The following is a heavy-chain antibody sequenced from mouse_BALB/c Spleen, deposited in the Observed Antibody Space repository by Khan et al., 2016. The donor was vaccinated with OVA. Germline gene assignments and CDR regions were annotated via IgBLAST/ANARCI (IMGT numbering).Heavy chain of an antibody. D-gene: IGHD4-1*01. V-gene: IGHV9-3-1*01. Sequence: QMQLEESGPELKKPGETVKISCKASGYTFTNNGMNWVKQNPGKGLKWMGWINTYTGEPTYVNDFKGRFAFSLETSATTAYLQINNLKNEDTATYFCERVGYAGTMDYWGQGTSVTVSS. J-gene: IGHJ4*01. CDR2: INTYTGEP. CDR3: ERVGYAGTMDY. CDR1: GYTFTNNG.